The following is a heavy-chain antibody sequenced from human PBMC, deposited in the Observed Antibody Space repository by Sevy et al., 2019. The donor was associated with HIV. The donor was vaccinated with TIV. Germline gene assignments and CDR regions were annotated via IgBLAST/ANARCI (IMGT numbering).Heavy chain of an antibody. Sequence: ASVKVSCKVSGYTLSQVSMHWVRQVPGKGLEWMGSFDPEDGETIYAQKFQGRLTMTEDTSTDTAYMELSSLKSEDTALFYCAITKDYYDSSGCPLDYWGQGTLVTVSS. J-gene: IGHJ4*02. V-gene: IGHV1-24*01. CDR2: FDPEDGET. CDR1: GYTLSQVS. CDR3: AITKDYYDSSGCPLDY. D-gene: IGHD3-22*01.